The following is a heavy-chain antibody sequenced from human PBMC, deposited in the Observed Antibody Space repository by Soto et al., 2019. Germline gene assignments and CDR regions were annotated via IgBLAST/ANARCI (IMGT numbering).Heavy chain of an antibody. Sequence: ASVKVSCKASGYTFTSYGISWVRQAPGQGLEWMGWISAYNGNTNYAQKIQGRVTMTTDTSTSTAYMELRSLRSDDTAVYYCARETISGWYNAFDIWGQGTMVTVSS. D-gene: IGHD6-19*01. CDR3: ARETISGWYNAFDI. V-gene: IGHV1-18*01. J-gene: IGHJ3*02. CDR2: ISAYNGNT. CDR1: GYTFTSYG.